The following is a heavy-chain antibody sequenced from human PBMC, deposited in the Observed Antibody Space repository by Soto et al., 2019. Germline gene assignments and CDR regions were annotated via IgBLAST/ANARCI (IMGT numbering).Heavy chain of an antibody. CDR1: GFIFSNSA. CDR2: ISYDGNNK. Sequence: GSLRLSCAGSGFIFSNSAFHWVRQAPGKGLEWVALISYDGNNKYYADSVKGRFTISRDNSKNTLYLQMHSLRADDTAVYYCAREVASYDRSGFFDYWGQGALVTVSS. CDR3: AREVASYDRSGFFDY. V-gene: IGHV3-30-3*01. D-gene: IGHD3-22*01. J-gene: IGHJ4*02.